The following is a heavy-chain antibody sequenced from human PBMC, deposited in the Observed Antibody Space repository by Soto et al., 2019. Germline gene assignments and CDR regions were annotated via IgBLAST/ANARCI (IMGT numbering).Heavy chain of an antibody. CDR1: GHSFIAYY. D-gene: IGHD3-10*01. J-gene: IGHJ4*02. CDR2: INPNKGDT. V-gene: IGHV1-2*02. CDR3: ATLPGTVFDY. Sequence: ASVKGYCKASGHSFIAYYIHWVRKDPGKGLEWMGWINPNKGDTNFAQKFQGRVTMTRDTSISTAYMELSSLKSDDTAVYYCATLPGTVFDYWGQGTLVTV.